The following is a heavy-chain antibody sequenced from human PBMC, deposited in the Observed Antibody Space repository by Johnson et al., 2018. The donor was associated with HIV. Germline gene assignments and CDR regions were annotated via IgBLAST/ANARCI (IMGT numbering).Heavy chain of an antibody. V-gene: IGHV3-30*18. J-gene: IGHJ3*02. CDR2: ISYDGSSK. CDR3: AKRRGVFYDAFDI. CDR1: GFTFSSYG. Sequence: QVQLVESGGGVVQPGRSLRLSCAASGFTFSSYGMHWVRQAPGKGLEWVAVISYDGSSKYYADSVKGRFTISRDNSQNTLYLHMNSLRAEDTAVYYCAKRRGVFYDAFDIWGQGTMVTVSS. D-gene: IGHD6-13*01.